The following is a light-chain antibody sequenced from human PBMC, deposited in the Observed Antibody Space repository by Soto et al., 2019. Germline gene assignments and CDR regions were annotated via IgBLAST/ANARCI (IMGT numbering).Light chain of an antibody. CDR3: QQYNGWPIT. V-gene: IGKV3-15*01. CDR2: GAS. J-gene: IGKJ5*01. Sequence: EIVMTPSPATLSVSPGERATLSCRASQSVSSNLAWYQQKPGQAPRLLIYGASTRATGFPARFSGSGSGTEFTLTISSLQSEDFAVYYCQQYNGWPITFGQGTRLEIK. CDR1: QSVSSN.